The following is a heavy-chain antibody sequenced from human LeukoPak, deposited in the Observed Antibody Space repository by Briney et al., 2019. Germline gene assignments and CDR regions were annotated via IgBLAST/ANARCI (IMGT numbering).Heavy chain of an antibody. J-gene: IGHJ4*02. Sequence: GGSLRLSCAASGFTFSNYAMRWVRQAPGKRLECVSRITGSGDNTYYADSVEGRFTISRDNSKNMVYLQMSSLRVEDTAIYYCAKGYSDSTFFYWGQGTQVSVSS. V-gene: IGHV3-23*01. CDR2: ITGSGDNT. CDR1: GFTFSNYA. D-gene: IGHD5-12*01. CDR3: AKGYSDSTFFY.